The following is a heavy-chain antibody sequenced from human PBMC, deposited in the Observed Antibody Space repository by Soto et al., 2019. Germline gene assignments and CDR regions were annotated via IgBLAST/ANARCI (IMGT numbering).Heavy chain of an antibody. D-gene: IGHD5-12*01. CDR2: ISYDGSDK. V-gene: IGHV3-30*18. CDR3: VKDRVPGAYGNYYGMDV. Sequence: LRLSCRVSGFTFNNSGMHWVRQAPGKGLEWMAVISYDGSDKYYADSVKGRVIISRDNSKNTLNLEMNSLRAEDTAIYYCVKDRVPGAYGNYYGMDVWGQGTTVTVS. CDR1: GFTFNNSG. J-gene: IGHJ6*02.